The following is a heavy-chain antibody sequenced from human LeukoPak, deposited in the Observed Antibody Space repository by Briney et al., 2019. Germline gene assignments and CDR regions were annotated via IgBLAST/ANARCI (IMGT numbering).Heavy chain of an antibody. CDR3: ARDGVQIQLWWDY. CDR2: IKQDGSEK. CDR1: GFTFSSYG. V-gene: IGHV3-7*01. J-gene: IGHJ4*02. D-gene: IGHD5-18*01. Sequence: GGSLRLSCAASGFTFSSYGMHWVRQAPGKGLEWVANIKQDGSEKSKNSLYLQMNSLRAEDTAVYYCARDGVQIQLWWDYWGQGTLVTVSS.